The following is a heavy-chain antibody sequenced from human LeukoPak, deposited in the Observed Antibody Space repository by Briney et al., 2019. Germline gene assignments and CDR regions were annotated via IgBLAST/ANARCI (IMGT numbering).Heavy chain of an antibody. CDR3: ARETEPLDYGDSTNLDY. CDR2: IGSRTGNI. CDR1: GFTYSSYS. V-gene: IGHV3-21*01. D-gene: IGHD4/OR15-4a*01. J-gene: IGHJ4*02. Sequence: GGSLRLSCAACGFTYSSYSMKWVREAPGKGLEGVAFIGSRTGNIYYADSVKGRFSISRDNAKDSVYLQMNSLRADDTAVYYCARETEPLDYGDSTNLDYWGQGTLVTVSS.